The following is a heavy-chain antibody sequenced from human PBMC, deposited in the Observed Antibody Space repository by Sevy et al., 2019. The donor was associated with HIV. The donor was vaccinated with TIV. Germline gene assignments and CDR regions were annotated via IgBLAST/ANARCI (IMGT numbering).Heavy chain of an antibody. CDR2: IYYSGST. V-gene: IGHV4-59*01. CDR1: GGSISSYY. D-gene: IGHD1-26*01. Sequence: SETLSLTCTVSGGSISSYYWSWIRQPPGKGLEWIGYIYYSGSTNYNPSLKSRVTISVDTSKNQFSLKLSSVTAADTAVYYCARDEWLLGNYFDYWGQGTLVTVSS. CDR3: ARDEWLLGNYFDY. J-gene: IGHJ4*02.